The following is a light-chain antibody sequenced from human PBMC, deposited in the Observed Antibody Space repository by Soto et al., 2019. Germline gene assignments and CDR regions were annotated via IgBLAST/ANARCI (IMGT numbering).Light chain of an antibody. J-gene: IGLJ1*01. Sequence: QSALTQPASVSGSPGQSITISCTGTSSDVGLYNYVSWYQQYPGKAPKLMIFKVSNRPSGVSNRFSGSKSGNTASLTISGLQAEDEADYYCISYTTSSTSYVFGTGTKVTVL. CDR1: SSDVGLYNY. CDR2: KVS. CDR3: ISYTTSSTSYV. V-gene: IGLV2-14*01.